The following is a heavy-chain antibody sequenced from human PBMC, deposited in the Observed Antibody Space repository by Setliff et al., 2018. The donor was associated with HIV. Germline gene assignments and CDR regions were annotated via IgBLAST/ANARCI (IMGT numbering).Heavy chain of an antibody. CDR1: GFTFSSYG. Sequence: PGGSLRLSCAASGFTFSSYGMHWVRQAPGKGLEWVAVIWYDGSNKYYADSVVGRFTISRDNAKNSLYLQMNSLREEDTAVYFCARGRCSGGACFFDSWGQGTLVTVSS. CDR3: ARGRCSGGACFFDS. D-gene: IGHD2-15*01. J-gene: IGHJ4*02. V-gene: IGHV3-33*01. CDR2: IWYDGSNK.